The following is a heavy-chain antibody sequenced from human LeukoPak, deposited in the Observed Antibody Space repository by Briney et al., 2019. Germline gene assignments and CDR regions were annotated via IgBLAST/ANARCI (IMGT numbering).Heavy chain of an antibody. J-gene: IGHJ4*02. CDR2: INHSGST. D-gene: IGHD6-13*01. Sequence: SETLSLTCAVYGGSFSGYYWSWIRQPPGKGLNWIGEINHSGSTNYNPSLKSRVTISVDTSKNQFSLKLSSVTAADTAVYYCARDLIAAAGNFDYWGQGALVTVSS. CDR1: GGSFSGYY. V-gene: IGHV4-34*01. CDR3: ARDLIAAAGNFDY.